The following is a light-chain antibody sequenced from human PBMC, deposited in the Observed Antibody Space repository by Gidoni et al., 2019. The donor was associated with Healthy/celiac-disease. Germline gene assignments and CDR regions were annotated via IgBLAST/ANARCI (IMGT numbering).Light chain of an antibody. CDR3: QQYNNWPPWT. Sequence: LVMTQSPATLSVSPGERAPLSCRASQSVSSNLAWYQQKPGQAPRLLIYGASTRATGIPARFSGSGSGTEFTLTISSLQSEDFAVYYCQQYNNWPPWTFGQGTKVEIK. V-gene: IGKV3-15*01. CDR2: GAS. J-gene: IGKJ1*01. CDR1: QSVSSN.